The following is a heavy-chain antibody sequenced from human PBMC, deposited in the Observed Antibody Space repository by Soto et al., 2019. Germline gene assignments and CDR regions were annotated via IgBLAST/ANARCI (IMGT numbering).Heavy chain of an antibody. CDR3: ARVGAPYGMDA. CDR2: IYYDGST. V-gene: IGHV4-59*13. CDR1: GGSISTYY. J-gene: IGHJ6*02. Sequence: QVQLQESGPGLVKPSETLSLTCTVSGGSISTYYWSWFRQPPGKTLEWIWYIYYDGSTNYNPSLKSRLTISVDTSKNQFYLRLTSVTAAATAVYYCARVGAPYGMDAWCQGTTVTV. D-gene: IGHD1-26*01.